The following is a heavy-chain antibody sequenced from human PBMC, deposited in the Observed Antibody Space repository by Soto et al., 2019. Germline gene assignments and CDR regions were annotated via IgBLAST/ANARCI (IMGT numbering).Heavy chain of an antibody. CDR2: ISGSGGST. V-gene: IGHV3-23*01. D-gene: IGHD4-17*01. Sequence: GGSLRLSCAASGFTFSSYAMSWVRQALGKGLEWVSAISGSGGSTYYADSVKGRFTISRDNSKNTLYLKMNSLRAEDTAVYYCAKDSPTRMTTVTTPAFDIWGQGTMVTVSS. CDR1: GFTFSSYA. J-gene: IGHJ3*02. CDR3: AKDSPTRMTTVTTPAFDI.